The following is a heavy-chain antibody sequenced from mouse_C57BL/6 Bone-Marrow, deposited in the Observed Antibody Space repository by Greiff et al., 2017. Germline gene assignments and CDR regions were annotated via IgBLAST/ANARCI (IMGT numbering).Heavy chain of an antibody. CDR1: GYSFTGYY. CDR2: INPSTGGT. CDR3: ASGDYHIPYAMDY. J-gene: IGHJ4*01. D-gene: IGHD1-1*02. Sequence: EVQLQQSGPELVKPGASVKISCKASGYSFTGYYMNWVKQSPEKSLEWIGEINPSTGGTTYNQKFKAKATLTVDKSSSTAYMQLKSLTSEDSAVYYCASGDYHIPYAMDYWGQGTSVTVSS. V-gene: IGHV1-42*01.